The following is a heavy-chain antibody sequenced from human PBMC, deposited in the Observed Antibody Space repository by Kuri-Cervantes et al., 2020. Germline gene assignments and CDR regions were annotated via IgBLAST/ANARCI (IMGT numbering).Heavy chain of an antibody. J-gene: IGHJ4*02. CDR1: GYTFTGYY. V-gene: IGHV1-2*02. Sequence: ASVKVSCKASGYTFTGYYMHWVRQAPGQGLEWMGWINPNSGGTNYAQKLQGRVTMTTDTSTSTVYMELSSLRSEDTAVYYCARDGSDSSSLVYWGQGTLVTVSS. CDR2: INPNSGGT. CDR3: ARDGSDSSSLVY. D-gene: IGHD6-6*01.